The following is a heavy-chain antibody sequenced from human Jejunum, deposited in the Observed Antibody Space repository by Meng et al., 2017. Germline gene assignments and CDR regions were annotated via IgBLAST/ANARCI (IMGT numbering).Heavy chain of an antibody. J-gene: IGHJ5*02. D-gene: IGHD2/OR15-2a*01. V-gene: IGHV4-4*02. CDR2: ISHTGRI. CDR1: CGSISNNNW. CDR3: ARDLLDPNIAATGWFDP. Sequence: PESAPGLLNPSGPLSLTFAVSCGSISNNNWWSWVRQPPGKGLEWIGEISHTGRINYNPSLKSRVTMSLDKSKNQFSLDLTSVTGADTAVYYCARDLLDPNIAATGWFDPWGQGTLVTVSS.